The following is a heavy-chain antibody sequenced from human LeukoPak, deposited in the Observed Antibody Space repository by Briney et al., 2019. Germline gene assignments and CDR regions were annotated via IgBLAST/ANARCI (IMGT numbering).Heavy chain of an antibody. CDR3: ASMGQLAMDYFDY. V-gene: IGHV1-69*13. J-gene: IGHJ4*02. CDR2: IIPIFGTA. CDR1: GGTFSSYA. D-gene: IGHD6-13*01. Sequence: GASVKVSCKASGGTFSSYAISWVRQAPGQGLEWMGGIIPIFGTANYAQKFQGRVTITADGSTSTAYMELSSLRSEDTAVYYCASMGQLAMDYFDYWGQGTLVTVSS.